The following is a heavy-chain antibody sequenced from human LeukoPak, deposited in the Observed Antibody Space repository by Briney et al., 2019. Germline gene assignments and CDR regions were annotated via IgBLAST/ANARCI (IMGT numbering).Heavy chain of an antibody. CDR2: ISAFNGET. CDR3: ARDPSNTSGRYTYFDY. D-gene: IGHD3-16*02. V-gene: IGHV1-18*01. CDR1: GYTFTSHG. J-gene: IGHJ4*02. Sequence: EASVKVSCKTYGYTFTSHGISWVRQAPGQGLEWMGWISAFNGETHYGQNLQGRVTMTTDTSTSTAYMELRSLRSDDTAVYYCARDPSNTSGRYTYFDYWGQGTLVTVSS.